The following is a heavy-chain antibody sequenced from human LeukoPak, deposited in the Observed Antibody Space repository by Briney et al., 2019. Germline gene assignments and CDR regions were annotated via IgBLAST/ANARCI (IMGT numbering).Heavy chain of an antibody. CDR1: GYTFTDYY. CDR3: ARDNGLGATVGDY. Sequence: PRASVKASCKASGYTFTDYYIHWVRQAPGQGLEWMGRINPNSGGTKYAQNFQGRVTMTRDTSISTAYMELSRLRSDDTAVYYCARDNGLGATVGDYWGQGTLVTVSS. D-gene: IGHD1-26*01. J-gene: IGHJ4*02. V-gene: IGHV1-2*06. CDR2: INPNSGGT.